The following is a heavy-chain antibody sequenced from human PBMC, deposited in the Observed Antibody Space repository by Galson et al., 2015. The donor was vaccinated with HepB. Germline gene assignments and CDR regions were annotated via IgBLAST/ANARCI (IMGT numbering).Heavy chain of an antibody. J-gene: IGHJ4*02. D-gene: IGHD4-17*01. CDR1: GFTFSSYG. Sequence: SLRLSCAASGFTFSSYGMHWVRQAPGKGLEWVAVISYDGSNKYYADSVKGRFTISRDNSKNTLYLQMNSLRAEDTAVYYCAKDPNTVTTPWYFDYWGQGTLVTVSS. CDR2: ISYDGSNK. CDR3: AKDPNTVTTPWYFDY. V-gene: IGHV3-30*18.